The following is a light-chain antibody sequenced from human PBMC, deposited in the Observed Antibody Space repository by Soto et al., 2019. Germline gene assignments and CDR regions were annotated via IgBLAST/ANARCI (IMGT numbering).Light chain of an antibody. CDR3: NSYAGSNNLGV. V-gene: IGLV2-8*01. J-gene: IGLJ3*02. CDR2: EVT. Sequence: QSALTQPPSASGSPGQSVTISCTGTSSDVGGYNYVSWYQQHPDKVPKLIIYEVTKRPSGVPDRFSGSKSGNTASLTVSGLQAEDEADYYCNSYAGSNNLGVFGGGTKLTVL. CDR1: SSDVGGYNY.